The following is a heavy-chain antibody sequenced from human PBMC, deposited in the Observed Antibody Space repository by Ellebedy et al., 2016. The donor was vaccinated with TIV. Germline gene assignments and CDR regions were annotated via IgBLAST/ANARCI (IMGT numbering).Heavy chain of an antibody. Sequence: SVKVSXXASGGTFSSYAISWVRQAPGQGLEWMGGIIPIFGTANYAQKFQGRVTMTRDTSTSTVYMELSSLRSEDTAVYYCAREYGSGKSYGMDVWGQGTTVTVSS. CDR3: AREYGSGKSYGMDV. V-gene: IGHV1-69*05. D-gene: IGHD3-10*01. J-gene: IGHJ6*02. CDR1: GGTFSSYA. CDR2: IIPIFGTA.